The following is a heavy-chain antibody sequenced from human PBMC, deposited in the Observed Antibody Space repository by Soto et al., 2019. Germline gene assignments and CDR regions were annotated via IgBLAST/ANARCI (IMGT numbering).Heavy chain of an antibody. CDR3: ARDGMYIVESPFTP. J-gene: IGHJ4*02. CDR1: GYTFTSYG. CDR2: ISAYNGNT. V-gene: IGHV1-18*01. D-gene: IGHD3-10*01. Sequence: QVQLVQSGAEVKKPGASVKVSCKASGYTFTSYGISWVRQAPGQRLEWMGWISAYNGNTNYAPKLQGRVTMTTDTSTSIGYMALRSMTSDDTAVYYCARDGMYIVESPFTPWGQGTLVTVSS.